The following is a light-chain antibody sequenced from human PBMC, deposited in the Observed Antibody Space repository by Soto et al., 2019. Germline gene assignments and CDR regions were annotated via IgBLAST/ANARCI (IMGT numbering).Light chain of an antibody. CDR1: HSLIKW. J-gene: IGKJ4*01. V-gene: IGKV1-5*03. CDR2: EPS. Sequence: IQMPQSPTTLYASVGVRVTITCRASHSLIKWLAWYQQKPWKAPKLLIYEPSTLQSGVSSRFSGSGFGTEFTVTISSLQPDDLGTYYCQQYNTFLTFGGGTKVDSK. CDR3: QQYNTFLT.